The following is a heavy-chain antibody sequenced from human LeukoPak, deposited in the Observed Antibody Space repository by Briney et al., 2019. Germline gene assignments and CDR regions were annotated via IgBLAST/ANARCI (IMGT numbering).Heavy chain of an antibody. CDR2: ISAYNGNT. D-gene: IGHD1-1*01. V-gene: IGHV1-18*04. Sequence: GASVKVSCKASGYTFTSYYMHWVRQAPGQGLEWMGWISAYNGNTNYAQKLQGRVTMTTDTSTSTAYMELRSLRSDDTAVYYCAREDGTTGFDYWGQGTLVTVSS. CDR1: GYTFTSYY. J-gene: IGHJ4*02. CDR3: AREDGTTGFDY.